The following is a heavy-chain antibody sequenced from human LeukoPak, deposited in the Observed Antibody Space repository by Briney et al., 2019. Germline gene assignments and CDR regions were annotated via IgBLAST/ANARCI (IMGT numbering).Heavy chain of an antibody. CDR3: ARSPPRYDSSGYYDY. Sequence: SGTLSLTCTVSGVSISSYYWSWIRQPPGEGREWIGYIYYSGSTNYNPSLKSGFTISVDTSKNQFSLKLSSVTAADTAVYYCARSPPRYDSSGYYDYWGQGTLVTVSS. V-gene: IGHV4-59*01. CDR2: IYYSGST. CDR1: GVSISSYY. D-gene: IGHD3-22*01. J-gene: IGHJ4*02.